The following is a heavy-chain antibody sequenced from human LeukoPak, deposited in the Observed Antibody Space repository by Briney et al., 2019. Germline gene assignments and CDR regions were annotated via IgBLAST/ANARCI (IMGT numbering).Heavy chain of an antibody. CDR3: AKGTRDDYGDYFYFDY. CDR2: ISGSGGCT. V-gene: IGHV3-23*01. CDR1: GFTFSSYA. Sequence: PGGSLRLSCAASGFTFSSYAMSWVRQAPGKGLEWVSAISGSGGCTYYADSVKGRFTISRDNSKNTLYLQMNSLRAEDTAVYYCAKGTRDDYGDYFYFDYWGQGTLVTVSS. J-gene: IGHJ4*02. D-gene: IGHD4-17*01.